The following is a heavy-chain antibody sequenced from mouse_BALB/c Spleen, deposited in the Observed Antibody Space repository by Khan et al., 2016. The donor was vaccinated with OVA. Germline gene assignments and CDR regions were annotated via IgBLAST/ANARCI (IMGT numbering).Heavy chain of an antibody. CDR3: ARQEGYYGSGYYFDY. CDR2: ISSGGSYT. J-gene: IGHJ2*03. V-gene: IGHV5-6*01. CDR1: GFTFSSYG. Sequence: VELVESGGDLVKPGGSLKLSCAASGFTFSSYGMSWVRQTPDKRLEWVATISSGGSYTYSPDSVKGRFTISRDNAKNTLYLQMSSLKSEDTAMYYCARQEGYYGSGYYFDYWGQGTSLTVSS. D-gene: IGHD1-1*01.